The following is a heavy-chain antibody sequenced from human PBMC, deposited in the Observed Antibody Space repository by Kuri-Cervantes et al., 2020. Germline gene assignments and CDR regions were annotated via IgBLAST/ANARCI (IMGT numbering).Heavy chain of an antibody. CDR3: ARALRPYYYFDY. V-gene: IGHV4-30-4*02. J-gene: IGHJ4*02. CDR2: IYYSGST. CDR1: GGSISSGDYY. Sequence: SETLSLTCTVSGGSISSGDYYWSWIRQPPGKGLEWIGYIYYSGSTYYNPSLKSRVTISVDTSKNQFSLKLSSVTAADTAVYYCARALRPYYYFDYWGQGTLVTVSS. D-gene: IGHD2-21*01.